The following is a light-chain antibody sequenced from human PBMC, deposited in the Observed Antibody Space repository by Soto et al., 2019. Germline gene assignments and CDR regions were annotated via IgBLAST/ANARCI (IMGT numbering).Light chain of an antibody. V-gene: IGKV1-17*02. CDR1: QGNRND. CDR3: LLHSAYALT. J-gene: IGKJ4*01. Sequence: DIQMTQSPSSLSASVGDRVTITCRASQGNRNDLGWYQQKPGKAPKRLIHAASSLQSGVPSRFSGGGSGTEFTLTISNLQPEDCATYYCLLHSAYALTFGEGTKVEI. CDR2: AAS.